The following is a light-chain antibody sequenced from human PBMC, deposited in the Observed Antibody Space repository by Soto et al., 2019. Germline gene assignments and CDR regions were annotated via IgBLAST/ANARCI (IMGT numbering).Light chain of an antibody. CDR1: QSISNR. CDR2: DAA. Sequence: DIQMTQSPSTLSASVGDRVTITCRASQSISNRVAWYQQKPGKGPKLLIYDAASLESGVPSRFSGSGSGTEFTLTISSLQPDDFAAYYCKQYHIYWAFGEGTKV. V-gene: IGKV1-5*01. CDR3: KQYHIYWA. J-gene: IGKJ1*01.